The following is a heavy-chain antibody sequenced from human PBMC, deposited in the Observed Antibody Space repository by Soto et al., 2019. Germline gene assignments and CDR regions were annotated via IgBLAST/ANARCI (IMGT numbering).Heavy chain of an antibody. J-gene: IGHJ6*02. CDR1: GGSVSTGSYH. CDR2: IFFTGSA. Sequence: SETLSLTCTVSGGSVSTGSYHWSWIRQPPGKGLEWIGYIFFTGSAHYNPSLKNRVTISVDTSKDQFSLTLTSVTAADTAVYYCARDGHGMDVWGQGTTVTVSS. CDR3: ARDGHGMDV. V-gene: IGHV4-61*01.